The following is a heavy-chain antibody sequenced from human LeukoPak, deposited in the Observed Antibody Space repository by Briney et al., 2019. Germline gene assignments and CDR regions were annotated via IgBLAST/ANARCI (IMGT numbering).Heavy chain of an antibody. CDR1: EGTFSSYA. V-gene: IGHV1-69*01. J-gene: IGHJ4*02. Sequence: GSSVKVSCKASEGTFSSYAISWVRQAPGQGLEWMGGIIPIFGTANYAQKFQGRVTITADESTSTAYMELSSLRSEDTAVYYCARVCIAGDCYPETDYWGQGTLVTVSS. CDR3: ARVCIAGDCYPETDY. D-gene: IGHD2-21*02. CDR2: IIPIFGTA.